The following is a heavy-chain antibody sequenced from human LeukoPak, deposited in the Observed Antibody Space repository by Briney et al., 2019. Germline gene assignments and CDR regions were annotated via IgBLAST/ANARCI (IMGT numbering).Heavy chain of an antibody. J-gene: IGHJ6*02. V-gene: IGHV3-48*03. CDR3: ARVCSIVTLHYRMDV. Sequence: GGSLRLSCAASGFTFSSYEMKWVGRASGGGLEGGSYINSSGSTIHYPDTVKGGLTISRDNAKHSLYLQMNSLRAEDTAVYYCARVCSIVTLHYRMDVWGQGTTVTVSS. CDR1: GFTFSSYE. CDR2: INSSGSTI. D-gene: IGHD3-3*02.